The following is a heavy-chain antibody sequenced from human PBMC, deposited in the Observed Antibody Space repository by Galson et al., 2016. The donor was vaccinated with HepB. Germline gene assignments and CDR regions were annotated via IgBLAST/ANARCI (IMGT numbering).Heavy chain of an antibody. Sequence: SLRLSCAASGFTFGMYAMTWVRQAPGKGLEWVSSVSAGGDNTYYAESVKGQFTISRDNSKNTLYLQMNSLRAEDTAMYFCARDYFRYHSANWGQGTLVTVSS. V-gene: IGHV3-23*01. CDR3: ARDYFRYHSAN. CDR2: VSAGGDNT. D-gene: IGHD3-10*02. CDR1: GFTFGMYA. J-gene: IGHJ4*02.